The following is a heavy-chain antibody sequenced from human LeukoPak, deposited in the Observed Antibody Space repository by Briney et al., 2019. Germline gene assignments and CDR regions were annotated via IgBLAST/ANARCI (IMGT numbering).Heavy chain of an antibody. J-gene: IGHJ4*02. V-gene: IGHV4-59*01. D-gene: IGHD1-26*01. CDR3: ARGLYSGSPDY. CDR2: IFYTGST. Sequence: SETLSLTCSIPGGSISNYYGTWIRQPPGKGLEWIGYIFYTGSTTYNPSLKSRLTISLDTSETQFSLRLTSVTAADTAVYYCARGLYSGSPDYWGQGTLVTVSS. CDR1: GGSISNYY.